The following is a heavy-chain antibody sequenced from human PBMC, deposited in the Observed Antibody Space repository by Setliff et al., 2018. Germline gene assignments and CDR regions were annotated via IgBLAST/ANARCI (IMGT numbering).Heavy chain of an antibody. CDR3: AKIGALRSGIVVVPAATRYFDY. CDR2: VSYDGSNK. D-gene: IGHD2-2*01. CDR1: GFTFSSYG. J-gene: IGHJ4*02. Sequence: PGGSLRLSCAASGFTFSSYGMHWVRQAPGKGLEWVAVVSYDGSNKYYADSVKGRFTISRDKSKNTLYLQMNSLRAEETAVYYCAKIGALRSGIVVVPAATRYFDYWGQGALVTVSS. V-gene: IGHV3-30*18.